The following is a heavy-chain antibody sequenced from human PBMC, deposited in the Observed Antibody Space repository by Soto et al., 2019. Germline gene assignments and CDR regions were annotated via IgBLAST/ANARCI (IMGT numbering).Heavy chain of an antibody. V-gene: IGHV1-69*12. CDR2: SIPTFGTA. CDR1: GSTFSSYA. D-gene: IGHD3-22*01. Sequence: QVQLVQSGAEVKKPGSSVKISCKASGSTFSSYAIIWVRQAPGQGLEWMGGSIPTFGTADYAQKFQGRVTITADESTSTAYMELSSLKYEDTAVYYCAGHSSGVPGYYYGMDVWGQGTTVTVSS. J-gene: IGHJ6*02. CDR3: AGHSSGVPGYYYGMDV.